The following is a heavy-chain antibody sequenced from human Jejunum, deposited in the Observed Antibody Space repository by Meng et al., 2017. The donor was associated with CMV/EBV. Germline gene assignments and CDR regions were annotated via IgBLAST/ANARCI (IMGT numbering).Heavy chain of an antibody. CDR2: ISAYNGNI. J-gene: IGHJ4*02. CDR1: GYMFTNYG. Sequence: QVQLGQSGTGMKKPGASVTVSCKASGYMFTNYGISWVRQAPGEGLEWMGWISAYNGNINYAQTLQGRVTMTTDTSTSTAYMELRSLRSDDTAVYYCARVEVGITSGDYWGQGTLVTVSS. CDR3: ARVEVGITSGDY. D-gene: IGHD1-26*01. V-gene: IGHV1-18*01.